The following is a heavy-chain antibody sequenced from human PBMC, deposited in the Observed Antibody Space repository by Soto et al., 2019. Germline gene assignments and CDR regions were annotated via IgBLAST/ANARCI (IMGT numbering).Heavy chain of an antibody. CDR3: ARDPVAEVYYYYYSGMDV. D-gene: IGHD6-19*01. CDR1: GYTFTSYA. Sequence: ASVKVSCKASGYTFTSYAMHWVRQAPGQRLEWMGWINAGNGNTKYSQKFQGRVTITRDTSASTAYMELSSLRSEDTAVYYCARDPVAEVYYYYYSGMDVWGQGTTVTVS. CDR2: INAGNGNT. V-gene: IGHV1-3*01. J-gene: IGHJ6*02.